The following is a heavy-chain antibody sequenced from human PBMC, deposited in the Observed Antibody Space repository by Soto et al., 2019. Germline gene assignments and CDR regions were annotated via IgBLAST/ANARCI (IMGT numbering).Heavy chain of an antibody. CDR1: GFTVSSNY. CDR2: IYSGGST. CDR3: ARIYYGSGHDAFHI. V-gene: IGHV3-66*01. Sequence: GGSLRLSCAASGFTVSSNYMSWVRQAPGKGLEWVSVIYSGGSTYYADSVKGRFTISRDNSKNTLYLQMNSLRAEDTAVYYCARIYYGSGHDAFHIWGQGTMVTVSS. D-gene: IGHD3-10*01. J-gene: IGHJ3*02.